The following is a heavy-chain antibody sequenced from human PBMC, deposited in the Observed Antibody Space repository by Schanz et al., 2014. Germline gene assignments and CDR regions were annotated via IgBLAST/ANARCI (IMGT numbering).Heavy chain of an antibody. CDR1: GFTFSSHW. V-gene: IGHV3-74*01. J-gene: IGHJ4*02. Sequence: EVQLVQSGGGLVQPGGSLRLSCAASGFTFSSHWMHWVRQDPGKGLVWVARINSVGSNTDYADSVTGRFTISRDNSKNTLYIQMNSLRAEDTAVYYCARGGPAYYFDDWGQGTLVTVSS. CDR2: INSVGSNT. CDR3: ARGGPAYYFDD.